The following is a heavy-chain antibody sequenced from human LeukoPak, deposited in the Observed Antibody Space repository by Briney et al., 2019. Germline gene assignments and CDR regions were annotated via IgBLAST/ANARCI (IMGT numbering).Heavy chain of an antibody. CDR2: IYYSGST. D-gene: IGHD3-3*01. V-gene: IGHV4-61*01. J-gene: IGHJ6*02. CDR1: GGSVSSGSYY. Sequence: SETLSLTCTVSGGSVSSGSYYWSWIRQPPGKGLEWSGYIYYSGSTNYNPSLKSRVTISVDTSKNQSSLKLSSVTAADTAVYYCARVTHYDFWSGYYSPHYYYGMDVWGQGTTVTVSS. CDR3: ARVTHYDFWSGYYSPHYYYGMDV.